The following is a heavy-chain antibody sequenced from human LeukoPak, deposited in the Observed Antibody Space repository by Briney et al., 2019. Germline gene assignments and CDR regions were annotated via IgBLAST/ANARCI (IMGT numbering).Heavy chain of an antibody. J-gene: IGHJ3*02. CDR1: GFTFSSYA. Sequence: GGSLRLSCAASGFTFSSYAMSWVRQAPGKGLESVSAISGSGGSTYYADSVKGRFTISRDNSKNTLYLQMNSLRAEDTAVYYCAKDAPYYYDSSGRFYFDIWGQGTMVTVSS. CDR2: ISGSGGST. CDR3: AKDAPYYYDSSGRFYFDI. V-gene: IGHV3-23*01. D-gene: IGHD3-22*01.